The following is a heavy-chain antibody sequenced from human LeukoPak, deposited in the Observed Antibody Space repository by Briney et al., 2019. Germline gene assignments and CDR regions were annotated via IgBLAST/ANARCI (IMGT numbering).Heavy chain of an antibody. V-gene: IGHV1-69*13. Sequence: SVKVSCKASGGTFSSYAISWVRQAPGQGLEWMGGIIPIFGTANYAQKFQGRVTITADESTSTAYMELSSLRSEDTAVYYCARAGGYCGRISCPYYFDYWGQGSLVAVSS. D-gene: IGHD2-15*01. CDR3: ARAGGYCGRISCPYYFDY. CDR2: IIPIFGTA. CDR1: GGTFSSYA. J-gene: IGHJ4*02.